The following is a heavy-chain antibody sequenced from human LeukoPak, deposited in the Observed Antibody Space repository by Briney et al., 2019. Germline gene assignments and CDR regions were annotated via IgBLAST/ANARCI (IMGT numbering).Heavy chain of an antibody. CDR2: IYYSGST. J-gene: IGHJ6*03. CDR1: GYSISSGYY. V-gene: IGHV4-38-2*01. D-gene: IGHD4-17*01. Sequence: SETLSLTCAVSGYSISSGYYWGWIREPPGKGLEWIGSIYYSGSTYYNPSLKSRVTISVDTSKNQFSLKLSSVTAADTAVYYCAHLTHGYGDGGYMDVWGKGPRSPSP. CDR3: AHLTHGYGDGGYMDV.